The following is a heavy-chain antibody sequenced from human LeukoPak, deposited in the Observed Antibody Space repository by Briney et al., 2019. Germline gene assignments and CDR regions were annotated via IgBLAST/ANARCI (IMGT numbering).Heavy chain of an antibody. CDR3: ARGRYNWNYGTYYHYMDV. Sequence: ASVKVSCKASGGTFSSYAISWVRQAPGQGLEWMGGIIPIFDTPNYAQNFQGRVTISADKSTSTAYMELGSLRSEDTAVYYCARGRYNWNYGTYYHYMDVWGKGTTVTVSS. CDR2: IIPIFDTP. J-gene: IGHJ6*03. V-gene: IGHV1-69*06. D-gene: IGHD1-7*01. CDR1: GGTFSSYA.